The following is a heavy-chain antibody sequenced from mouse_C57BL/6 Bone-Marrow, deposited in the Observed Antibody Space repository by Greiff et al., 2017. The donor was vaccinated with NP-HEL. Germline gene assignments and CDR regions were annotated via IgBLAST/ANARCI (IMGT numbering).Heavy chain of an antibody. V-gene: IGHV3-6*01. CDR1: GYSITSGYY. Sequence: EVKVEESGPGLVKPSQSLSLTCSVTGYSITSGYYWNWIRQFPGNKLEWMGYISYDGSNNYNPSLKNRISITRDTSKNQFFLKLNSVTTEDTATYYCARDHGGYFDVWGTGTTVTVSS. CDR3: ARDHGGYFDV. CDR2: ISYDGSN. J-gene: IGHJ1*03.